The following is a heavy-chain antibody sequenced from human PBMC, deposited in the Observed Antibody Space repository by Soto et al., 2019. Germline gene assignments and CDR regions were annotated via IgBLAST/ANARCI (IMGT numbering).Heavy chain of an antibody. V-gene: IGHV3-21*06. CDR2: ISGSSSFI. CDR3: ARDWSSSDWFPHIDY. D-gene: IGHD6-19*01. CDR1: GFTFRSYS. J-gene: IGHJ4*02. Sequence: PGGSLSLSCAASGFTFRSYSINWVRQAPGKGLEWVSSISGSSSFIYYADSVKGRFSISRDNAKNSLYLQMNSLRAEDTAVYYCARDWSSSDWFPHIDYWGQGTLVTVSS.